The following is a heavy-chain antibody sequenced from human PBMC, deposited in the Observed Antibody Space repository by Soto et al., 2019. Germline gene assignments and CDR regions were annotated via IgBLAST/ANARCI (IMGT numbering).Heavy chain of an antibody. CDR3: ARVTTVTTFGAFDI. CDR1: GFTFSSYG. CDR2: IWYDGSNK. Sequence: QVQLVESGGGVVQPGRSLRLSCAASGFTFSSYGMHWVRQAPGKGLEWVAVIWYDGSNKYYADSVKGRFTISRDNSKNTLYLQMNSLRAEDTAVYYCARVTTVTTFGAFDIWGQGTMVTVSS. V-gene: IGHV3-33*01. J-gene: IGHJ3*02. D-gene: IGHD4-17*01.